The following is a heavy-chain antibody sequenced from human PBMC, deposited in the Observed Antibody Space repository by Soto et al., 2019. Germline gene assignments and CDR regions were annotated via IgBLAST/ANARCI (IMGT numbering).Heavy chain of an antibody. CDR1: GFTFSSYD. V-gene: IGHV3-30*18. D-gene: IGHD2-15*01. J-gene: IGHJ3*01. CDR2: ISHDGSDK. Sequence: GGSLRLSCAASGFTFSSYDMHWVRQAPGKGLEWVAVISHDGSDKYYADSAKGRFTISRDNSKNTLYLQMNSLRAEDTAVYYCAKAVVAAPDAFDVWGQGTMVTVSS. CDR3: AKAVVAAPDAFDV.